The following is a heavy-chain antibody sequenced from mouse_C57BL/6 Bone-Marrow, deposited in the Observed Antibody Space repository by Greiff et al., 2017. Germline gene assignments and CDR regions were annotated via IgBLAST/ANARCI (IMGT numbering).Heavy chain of an antibody. Sequence: QVQLQQSGAELARPGASVKLSCKASGYTFTSYGISWVKQRTGQGLEWIGEIYPRSGNTYYNEKFKGKATLTADKSSSTAYMELRSLTSEDSAVYFCARSTSYYSNYAYAMDYWGQGTSVTVSS. CDR1: GYTFTSYG. V-gene: IGHV1-81*01. J-gene: IGHJ4*01. D-gene: IGHD2-5*01. CDR2: IYPRSGNT. CDR3: ARSTSYYSNYAYAMDY.